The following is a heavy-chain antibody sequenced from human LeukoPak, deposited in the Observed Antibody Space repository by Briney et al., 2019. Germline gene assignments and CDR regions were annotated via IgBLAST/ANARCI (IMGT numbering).Heavy chain of an antibody. CDR3: ARGSYNWNYGYPFDY. D-gene: IGHD1-7*01. CDR1: GGSFIGYY. CDR2: INHSGST. Sequence: SDTLSLTCAIDGGSFIGYYWSWIRHPPGKGLELIGEINHSGSTNYNPSLKSRVTISVDTSKNQFSLKLSSVTAADTAVYYCARGSYNWNYGYPFDYWGQGTLVTVSS. J-gene: IGHJ4*02. V-gene: IGHV4-34*01.